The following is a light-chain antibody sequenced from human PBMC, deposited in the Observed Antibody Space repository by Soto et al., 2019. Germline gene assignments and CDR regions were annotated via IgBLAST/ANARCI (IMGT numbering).Light chain of an antibody. CDR1: QSVSSTY. CDR3: QHYGSSTWT. CDR2: GAS. Sequence: EIVLTQSPGTLSLSPGEGATLSCRASQSVSSTYLAWYQQKPGQAPRLLIYGASSRATGIPDRFSGSGSGTDFTLTISRLEPEDFAVYYCQHYGSSTWTFGQGTKLEIK. V-gene: IGKV3-20*01. J-gene: IGKJ1*01.